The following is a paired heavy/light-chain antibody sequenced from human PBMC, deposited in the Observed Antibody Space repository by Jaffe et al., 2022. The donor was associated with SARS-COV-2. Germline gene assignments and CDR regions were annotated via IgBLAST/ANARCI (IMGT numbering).Light chain of an antibody. CDR1: KLGDEF. CDR3: QAWDTTTVV. V-gene: IGLV3-1*01. J-gene: IGLJ2*01. CDR2: EDA. Sequence: SYELTQPPSVSVSPGQTAGITCSGDKLGDEFASWYQQKPGQSPLLVIYEDAKRPSGIPERFSGSNSGNTATLTISGTQAMDEADYYCQAWDTTTVVFGGGTKLTVL.
Heavy chain of an antibody. V-gene: IGHV3-49*03. D-gene: IGHD3-10*01. CDR3: ARQMTMVRGGFDC. CDR1: GFTFGDYP. J-gene: IGHJ4*02. Sequence: EVQLVESGGTVVQPGRSRRLSCTGSGFTFGDYPMSWFRQAPGKGLDWVGFIRSKGYGGTTEYAASVKGRFTISRDDSKSIAYLQMNSLKTEDTAVYYCARQMTMVRGGFDCWGQGTLVTVSS. CDR2: IRSKGYGGTT.